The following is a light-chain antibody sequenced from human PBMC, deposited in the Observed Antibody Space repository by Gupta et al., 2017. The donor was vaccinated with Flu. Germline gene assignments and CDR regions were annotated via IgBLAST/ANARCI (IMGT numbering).Light chain of an antibody. V-gene: IGKV1-12*01. Sequence: DIQMTQSPSSVSASVGDTVTITCRAKEGISSVLAWYQQKPGKAPKVLIYATASVQRGVPSRFSGSGAGTDCTLAVRSLQPEDFATYYCQQAKNFPWTFGQGTKVEVK. CDR1: EGISSV. CDR3: QQAKNFPWT. J-gene: IGKJ1*01. CDR2: ATA.